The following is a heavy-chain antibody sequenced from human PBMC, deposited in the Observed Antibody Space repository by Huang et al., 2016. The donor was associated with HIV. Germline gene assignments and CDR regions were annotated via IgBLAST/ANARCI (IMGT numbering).Heavy chain of an antibody. CDR3: ARARGFLYDSTGYYSRYYFDS. V-gene: IGHV1-8*03. CDR1: GFNFNNYD. J-gene: IGHJ4*02. Sequence: QVQLVQSGAEVKKPGASVKVSCKASGFNFNNYDFNWVRPDSGKGLEWMGWMNPKSGNTGDAEKVQGRVTITRNTSRTTAYMELRSLRSEDTAVYYCARARGFLYDSTGYYSRYYFDSWGQGTLVTISS. D-gene: IGHD3-22*01. CDR2: MNPKSGNT.